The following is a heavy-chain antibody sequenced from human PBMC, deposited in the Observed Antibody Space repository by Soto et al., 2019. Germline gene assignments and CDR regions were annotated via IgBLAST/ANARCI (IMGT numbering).Heavy chain of an antibody. CDR3: AKDSLTHNWFYYGLDV. J-gene: IGHJ6*02. Sequence: PGGSLRLSCAASGFTFSNYAMTWVRRAPGKGLEWVSSISVGGDDTNTAESVKGRFTISRDNSKNTLYLQMSGLRAEDTAQYYCAKDSLTHNWFYYGLDVWGLGTTVTVSS. D-gene: IGHD1-1*01. CDR1: GFTFSNYA. V-gene: IGHV3-23*01. CDR2: ISVGGDDT.